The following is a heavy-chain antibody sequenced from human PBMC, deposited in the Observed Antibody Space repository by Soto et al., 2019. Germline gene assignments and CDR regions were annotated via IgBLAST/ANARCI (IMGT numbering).Heavy chain of an antibody. D-gene: IGHD3-10*01. CDR1: GGTFSPYT. CDR2: IIPFHGVT. J-gene: IGHJ4*02. V-gene: IGHV1-69*08. Sequence: QVQLVQSGAEVKKPGSSVKVSCKASGGTFSPYTINWVRQAPGQGLEWMGRIIPFHGVTNYAQKFQARVTRTADKSTSTAYMERSGLRFEDTAMYYCTRDWEVTVSTWSFGGFWGRGTLVTVSS. CDR3: TRDWEVTVSTWSFGGF.